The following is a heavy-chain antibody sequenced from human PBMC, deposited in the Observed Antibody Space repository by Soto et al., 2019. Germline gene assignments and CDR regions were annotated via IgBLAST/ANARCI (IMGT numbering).Heavy chain of an antibody. CDR3: ERGSGYYYWDDY. D-gene: IGHD3-22*01. V-gene: IGHV1-18*01. Sequence: ASVKVSCKASGYTFTSYGISWVRQAPGQGLEWMGWISVYNGNTNYAQRLQGRVTMTTDTSTSTAYMELSSLRSEDTAVYYCERGSGYYYWDDYWGQGTLVTVSS. CDR2: ISVYNGNT. J-gene: IGHJ4*02. CDR1: GYTFTSYG.